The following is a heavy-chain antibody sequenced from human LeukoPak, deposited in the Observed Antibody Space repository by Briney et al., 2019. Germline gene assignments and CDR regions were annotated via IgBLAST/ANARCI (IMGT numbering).Heavy chain of an antibody. Sequence: GGSLRLSCAASGFTFSSSVMTWVRQAPGKGLEWVSTLSGSGGTTYYADSVKGRFTISRDNAKNTLYLEMDSLRADETAVYSCAKDPPSVLANAFHIWGQGTMVTVSS. J-gene: IGHJ3*02. D-gene: IGHD4/OR15-4a*01. CDR1: GFTFSSSV. V-gene: IGHV3-23*01. CDR3: AKDPPSVLANAFHI. CDR2: LSGSGGTT.